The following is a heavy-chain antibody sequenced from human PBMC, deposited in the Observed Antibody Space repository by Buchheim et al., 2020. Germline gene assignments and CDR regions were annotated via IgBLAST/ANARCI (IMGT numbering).Heavy chain of an antibody. CDR1: GGSISSYY. V-gene: IGHV4-59*01. D-gene: IGHD5-18*01. CDR2: IYYSGST. J-gene: IGHJ4*02. Sequence: QVQLQESGPGLVKPSETLSLTCTVSGGSISSYYWSWIRQPPGKGLEWIGYIYYSGSTNYNPSLKSRVTISVDTSKNQFSLKLSSVTAADTAVYYCARESHSRIQLWLRHFDYWGQGTL. CDR3: ARESHSRIQLWLRHFDY.